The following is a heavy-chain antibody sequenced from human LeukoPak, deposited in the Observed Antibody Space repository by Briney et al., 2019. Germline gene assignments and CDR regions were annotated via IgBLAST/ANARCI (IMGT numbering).Heavy chain of an antibody. CDR1: GYTFTSYG. CDR2: ISAYNGNT. D-gene: IGHD1-26*01. V-gene: IGHV1-18*01. CDR3: ARVPTVGATRSRFDP. J-gene: IGHJ5*02. Sequence: GASVKVSCKASGYTFTSYGISGVRQAPGQGLEWMGWISAYNGNTNYAQKRQGRVTMTTDTSTSTAYMELRSLRSDDTAVYYCARVPTVGATRSRFDPWGQGTLVTVSS.